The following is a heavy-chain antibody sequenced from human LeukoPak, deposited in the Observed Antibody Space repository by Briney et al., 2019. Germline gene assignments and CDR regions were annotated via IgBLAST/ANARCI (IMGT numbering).Heavy chain of an antibody. J-gene: IGHJ4*02. CDR1: GGSISSGDYY. CDR3: ARSVGRGFDY. CDR2: IYYSGST. V-gene: IGHV4-30-4*01. D-gene: IGHD4-23*01. Sequence: SETLSLTCTVSGGSISSGDYYWSWIRQPPGKGLEWIGYIYYSGSTYYDPSLKSRVTISVDTSKNQFSLKLSSVTAAGTAVYYCARSVGRGFDYWGQGTLVTVSS.